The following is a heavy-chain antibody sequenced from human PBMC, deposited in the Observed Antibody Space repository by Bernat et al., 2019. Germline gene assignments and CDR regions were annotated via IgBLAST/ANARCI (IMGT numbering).Heavy chain of an antibody. CDR1: GGSVSSGSYY. V-gene: IGHV4-61*01. J-gene: IGHJ6*02. Sequence: QVQLQESGPGLVKPSQTLSLTCTVSGGSVSSGSYYWSWIRQPPGKGLEWIGYIYYSGSTNYNPSLKSRVTISVDTSKNQFSLKLSSVTAVDTAVYYCARDLRYCSGGSCYSVYGMDVWGQGTTVTVSS. CDR3: ARDLRYCSGGSCYSVYGMDV. D-gene: IGHD2-15*01. CDR2: IYYSGST.